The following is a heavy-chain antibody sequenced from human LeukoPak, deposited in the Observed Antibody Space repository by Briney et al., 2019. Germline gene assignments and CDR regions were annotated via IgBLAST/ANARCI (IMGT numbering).Heavy chain of an antibody. V-gene: IGHV1-18*01. CDR3: ARGPGYRDSSGYYYVPPFDY. J-gene: IGHJ4*02. CDR2: ISAYNGNT. Sequence: ASVKVSCKASGYTFTSYGISWVRQAPGQGLEWMGWISAYNGNTNYAQKLQGRVTMTTDTSTSTAYMELRSLRSDDTAVYYCARGPGYRDSSGYYYVPPFDYWGQGTLVTVSS. CDR1: GYTFTSYG. D-gene: IGHD3-22*01.